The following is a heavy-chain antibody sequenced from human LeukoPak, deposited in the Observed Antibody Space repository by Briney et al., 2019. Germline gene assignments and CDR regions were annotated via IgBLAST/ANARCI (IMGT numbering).Heavy chain of an antibody. CDR3: ASGTYSSYGMDV. CDR1: GFTFSTYG. V-gene: IGHV3-33*01. D-gene: IGHD2-21*01. CDR2: IWYDGSNK. Sequence: GGSLRLSCAASGFTFSTYGMHWVRQAPGKGLEWVAVIWYDGSNKYYAGSVKGRFTISRDNSKNTLYLQMNSLRAEDTAVYYCASGTYSSYGMDVWGQGTTVTVSS. J-gene: IGHJ6*02.